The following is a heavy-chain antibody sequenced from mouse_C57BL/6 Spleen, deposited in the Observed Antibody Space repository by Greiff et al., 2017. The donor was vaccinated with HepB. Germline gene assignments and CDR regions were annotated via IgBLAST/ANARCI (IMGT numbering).Heavy chain of an antibody. CDR1: GFTFSSYA. Sequence: EVMLVESGEGLVKPGGSLKLSCAASGFTFSSYAMSWVRQTPEKRLEWVAYISSGGDYIYYADTVKGRFTISRDNARNTLYLQMSSLKSEDTAMYYCTRVEDGYFFAYWGQGTLVTVSA. CDR2: ISSGGDYI. D-gene: IGHD2-3*01. CDR3: TRVEDGYFFAY. V-gene: IGHV5-9-1*02. J-gene: IGHJ3*01.